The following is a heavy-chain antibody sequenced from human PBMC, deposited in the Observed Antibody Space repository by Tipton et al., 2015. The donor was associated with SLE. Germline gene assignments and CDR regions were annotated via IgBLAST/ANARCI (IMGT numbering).Heavy chain of an antibody. V-gene: IGHV1-2*02. D-gene: IGHD6-19*01. CDR2: INPNSGGT. CDR1: GYTFTGYY. J-gene: IGHJ4*02. CDR3: ARAPVAGTFYFDY. Sequence: QSGPEVKKPGASVKVSCKASGYTFTGYYMHWVRQAPGQGLEWMGWINPNSGGTNYAQKFQGRVTMTRDTSISTAYMELSRLRSDDTAVYYCARAPVAGTFYFDYWGQGTLVTVSS.